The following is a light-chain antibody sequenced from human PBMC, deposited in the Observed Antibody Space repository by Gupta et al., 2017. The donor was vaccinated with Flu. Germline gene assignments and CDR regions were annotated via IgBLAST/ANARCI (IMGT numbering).Light chain of an antibody. CDR1: QCISNY. J-gene: IGKJ1*01. Sequence: PSSLSASVGDRVTITCRASQCISNYLNWYQQKPGKAPKLLIYATSNLQTGVPSRFSGSGSGTDFTLTISSLQPEDFATYYCQQSHSTSWTFGQGTKVEIK. CDR3: QQSHSTSWT. V-gene: IGKV1-39*01. CDR2: ATS.